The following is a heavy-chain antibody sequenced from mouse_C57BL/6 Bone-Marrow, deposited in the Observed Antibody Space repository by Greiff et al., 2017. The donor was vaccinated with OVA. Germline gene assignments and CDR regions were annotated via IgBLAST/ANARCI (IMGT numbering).Heavy chain of an antibody. V-gene: IGHV5-9-1*02. D-gene: IGHD3-2*02. Sequence: EVMLVESGEGLVKPGGSLKLSCAASGFTFSSYAMSWVRQTPEKRLEWVAYISSGGDYIYYADTVKGRFTISRDNARNTLYLQMSSLKSEDTAMYYCTRDRGAQATFAYWGQGTLVTVSA. CDR3: TRDRGAQATFAY. CDR2: ISSGGDYI. CDR1: GFTFSSYA. J-gene: IGHJ3*01.